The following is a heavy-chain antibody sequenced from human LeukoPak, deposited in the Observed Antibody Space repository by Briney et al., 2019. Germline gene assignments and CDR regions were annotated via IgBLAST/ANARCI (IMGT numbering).Heavy chain of an antibody. Sequence: ASVKVSCKASGGTFSSYAISWVRQAPGQGLEWMGGIIPIFGTANYAQKFQGRVTITADESTSTAYMELSSLRSEDTAVYYCARARITMVRGVHYYYYGMDVWAQGTTVTVSS. CDR3: ARARITMVRGVHYYYYGMDV. D-gene: IGHD3-10*01. V-gene: IGHV1-69*13. CDR1: GGTFSSYA. CDR2: IIPIFGTA. J-gene: IGHJ6*02.